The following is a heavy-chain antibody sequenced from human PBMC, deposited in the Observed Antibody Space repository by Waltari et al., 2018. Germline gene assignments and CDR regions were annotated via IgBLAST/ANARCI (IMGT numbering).Heavy chain of an antibody. Sequence: QVQLQESGPGLVKPSETPSLTCTVSGGSISSYYWSWIRQPPGKGLEWIGYIYYSGSTNYNPSLKSRVTISVETSKNQFSLKLSSVTAADTAVYYCARKELMIFGVVTPDAFDIWGQGTMVTVSS. CDR2: IYYSGST. CDR1: GGSISSYY. J-gene: IGHJ3*02. D-gene: IGHD3-3*01. V-gene: IGHV4-59*01. CDR3: ARKELMIFGVVTPDAFDI.